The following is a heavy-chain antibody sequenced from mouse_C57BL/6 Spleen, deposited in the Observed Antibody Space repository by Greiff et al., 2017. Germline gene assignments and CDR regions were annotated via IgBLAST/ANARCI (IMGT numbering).Heavy chain of an antibody. D-gene: IGHD1-1*01. J-gene: IGHJ2*01. Sequence: VQLQQSGAELVRPGASVKLSCKASGYTFTDYYINWVKQRPGQGLEWIARIYPGSGNTYYNEKFKGKATLTAEKSTSTAYMKLRSLTSEDSAVYFCARDGDYGSCPFDYWGQGTTLTVSS. CDR1: GYTFTDYY. CDR2: IYPGSGNT. V-gene: IGHV1-76*01. CDR3: ARDGDYGSCPFDY.